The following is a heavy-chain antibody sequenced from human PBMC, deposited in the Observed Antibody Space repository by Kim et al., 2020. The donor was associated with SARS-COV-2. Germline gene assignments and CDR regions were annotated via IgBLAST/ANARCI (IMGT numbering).Heavy chain of an antibody. Sequence: SGPTLVKPTQTLTLTCTFSGFSLSTSGVGVGWIRQPPGKALEWLALIYWDDDKRYSPSLKSRLTITKDTSKNQVVLTMTNMDPVDTATYYCAHILEYSSSSRPLYFDYWGQGTLVTVSS. CDR3: AHILEYSSSSRPLYFDY. D-gene: IGHD6-6*01. J-gene: IGHJ4*02. CDR1: GFSLSTSGVG. CDR2: IYWDDDK. V-gene: IGHV2-5*02.